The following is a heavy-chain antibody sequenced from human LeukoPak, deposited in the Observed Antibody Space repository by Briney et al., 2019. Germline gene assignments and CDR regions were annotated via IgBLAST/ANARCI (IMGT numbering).Heavy chain of an antibody. V-gene: IGHV1-2*02. CDR1: GYTFTGYY. D-gene: IGHD4-17*01. CDR2: INPNSGGT. CDR3: ARGSDYGDYWFDP. J-gene: IGHJ5*02. Sequence: ASVKVSCKASGYTFTGYYMHWVRQAPGQGLEWMGWINPNSGGTNYAQKFQGRVTMTRDTSISTAYMDLSCLRSDDTAVYYCARGSDYGDYWFDPWGQGTLVTVSS.